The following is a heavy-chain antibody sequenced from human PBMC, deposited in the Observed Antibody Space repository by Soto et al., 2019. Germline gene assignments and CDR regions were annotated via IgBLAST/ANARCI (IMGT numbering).Heavy chain of an antibody. D-gene: IGHD3-10*02. CDR2: FKSDGSGT. CDR1: GFTFTAYW. V-gene: IGHV3-74*03. Sequence: EVQLVESGGGLIQPGGSLRLSCAATGFTFTAYWVHWVRQAPGKGLEWVARFKSDGSGTTYTDSVKGRFSISRDNAKNTVYLQMDNLRVEDTAVYYCGRNAIFVRGVPDEYWGQGTPVTGSS. CDR3: GRNAIFVRGVPDEY. J-gene: IGHJ4*02.